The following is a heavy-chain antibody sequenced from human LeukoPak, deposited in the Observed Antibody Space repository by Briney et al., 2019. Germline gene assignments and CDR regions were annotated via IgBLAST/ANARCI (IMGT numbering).Heavy chain of an antibody. D-gene: IGHD1-14*01. CDR3: AGSYNTYYALDY. CDR1: GGTFSSYA. CDR2: IIPISGTA. V-gene: IGHV1-69*06. Sequence: SVKVSCKASGGTFSSYAISWVRQAPGQGPEWIGGIIPISGTAKYAQKLQGRVTISADMSTGTAYMELSSLSSEDTAVYYCAGSYNTYYALDYWGQGALVTVSS. J-gene: IGHJ4*02.